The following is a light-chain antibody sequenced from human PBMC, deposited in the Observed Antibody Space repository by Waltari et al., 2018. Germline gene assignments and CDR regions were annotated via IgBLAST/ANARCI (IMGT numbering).Light chain of an antibody. Sequence: SYELTQPPSVSLSPGQTASITCSGDKLGDNFACWYQQKPGQSPVLVIYQDNKRPSGIPERFSGSNSGNTATLTISGTQATDEADYYCQAWDTSTYVFGPGTKVTVL. V-gene: IGLV3-1*01. CDR1: KLGDNF. CDR3: QAWDTSTYV. CDR2: QDN. J-gene: IGLJ1*01.